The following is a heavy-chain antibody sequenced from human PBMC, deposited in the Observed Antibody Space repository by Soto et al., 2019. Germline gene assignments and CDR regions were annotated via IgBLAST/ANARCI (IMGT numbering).Heavy chain of an antibody. CDR2: ISPNSGRP. D-gene: IGHD3-3*01. CDR3: VRQYYDFWTDYPDFDY. CDR1: GYTFTKYD. J-gene: IGHJ4*02. V-gene: IGHV1-18*04. Sequence: ASVKVSCKASGYTFTKYDISWVRQAPGHGLEWLGLISPNSGRPSSAQKFEGRVTMTTDTSTTTAYLELRSLRSDDTAVYYCVRQYYDFWTDYPDFDYWGQGTLVTVSS.